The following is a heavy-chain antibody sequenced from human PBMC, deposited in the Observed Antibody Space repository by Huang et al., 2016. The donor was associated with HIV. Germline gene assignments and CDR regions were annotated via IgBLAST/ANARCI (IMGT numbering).Heavy chain of an antibody. CDR1: GFTFSKAW. CDR2: IKSKTDGGTT. J-gene: IGHJ4*02. D-gene: IGHD3-22*01. Sequence: EVQLVESGGGLVKPGGSLRLSCAASGFTFSKAWMCWVRTVPGKGLEWVRRIKSKTDGGTTDYTAPVKGRLTISRDDSRNTLYLQRNSLKTEDTAVYYCTTHLDYYDSSGYYFGNYWGQGTLVTVSS. V-gene: IGHV3-15*01. CDR3: TTHLDYYDSSGYYFGNY.